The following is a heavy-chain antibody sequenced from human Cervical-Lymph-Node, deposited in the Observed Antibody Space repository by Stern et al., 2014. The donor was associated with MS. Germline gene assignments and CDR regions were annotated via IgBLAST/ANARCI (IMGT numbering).Heavy chain of an antibody. J-gene: IGHJ5*02. Sequence: VQLVESRAEVTKPGSSVKGSCKASGGTFSKIPSSWVRQAPGQGLEWMGGIFPVCGTPTYAQEFRGRVSSTADVSTSTVYMELSSLRSDDTAVYYCARSSETSDRWYSLGYDLWGQGTLVTVSS. CDR2: IFPVCGTP. CDR1: GGTFSKIP. V-gene: IGHV1-69*01. D-gene: IGHD6-13*01. CDR3: ARSSETSDRWYSLGYDL.